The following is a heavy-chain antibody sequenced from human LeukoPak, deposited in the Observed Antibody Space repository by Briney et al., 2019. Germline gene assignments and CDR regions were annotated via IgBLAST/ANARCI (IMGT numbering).Heavy chain of an antibody. Sequence: PSETLSLTCTVSGGSISSGGYYWSWIRQHPGKGLVWFGYIYYSGSTYYNPSFKSRVTISVDTSKNQFSLKLSSVTAADTAVYYCARGVVVVVAATPVFDYWGQGTLVTVSS. CDR3: ARGVVVVVAATPVFDY. J-gene: IGHJ4*02. CDR1: GGSISSGGYY. V-gene: IGHV4-31*03. D-gene: IGHD2-15*01. CDR2: IYYSGST.